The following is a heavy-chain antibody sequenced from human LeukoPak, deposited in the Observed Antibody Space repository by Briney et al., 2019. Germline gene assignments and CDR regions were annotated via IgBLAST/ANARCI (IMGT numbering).Heavy chain of an antibody. CDR2: INPSGST. D-gene: IGHD6-6*01. Sequence: PSETLSLTCTVSGGSISNYYWSWIRQPPGKGLEWIGYINPSGSTNYNPSLKSRVTISVNTSKNQFSLKLSSVTAADTAVYYCARHYSSSSSFDYCGQGTLVTVSS. CDR1: GGSISNYY. CDR3: ARHYSSSSSFDY. J-gene: IGHJ4*02. V-gene: IGHV4-4*09.